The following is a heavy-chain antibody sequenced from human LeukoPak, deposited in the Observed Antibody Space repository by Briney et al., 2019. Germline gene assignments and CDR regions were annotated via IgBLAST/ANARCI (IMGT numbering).Heavy chain of an antibody. CDR3: ARGLGLRARGYFDY. Sequence: PSETLSLTCAVYSGSFSGYYWSWIRQPPGKGLEWIGEINHSESTNYNPSLKSRVTISVDTSKNQFSLKLSSATAADTAVYYCARGLGLRARGYFDYWGQGTLVTVSS. D-gene: IGHD4-17*01. V-gene: IGHV4-34*01. J-gene: IGHJ4*02. CDR1: SGSFSGYY. CDR2: INHSEST.